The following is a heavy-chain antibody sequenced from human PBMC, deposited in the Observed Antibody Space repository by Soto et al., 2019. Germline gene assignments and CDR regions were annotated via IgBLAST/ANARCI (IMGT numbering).Heavy chain of an antibody. J-gene: IGHJ6*03. V-gene: IGHV4-34*01. Sequence: SETLSLTCVVYGGSFIDYYWSWIRQPPGKGLEWIGEINHSGSTNHNPSLKSRVTISVDTSKNQFSLKLSSVTAADTAVYYCARVEGYSYGLRYMDVWGKGTTVTVSS. D-gene: IGHD5-18*01. CDR1: GGSFIDYY. CDR3: ARVEGYSYGLRYMDV. CDR2: INHSGST.